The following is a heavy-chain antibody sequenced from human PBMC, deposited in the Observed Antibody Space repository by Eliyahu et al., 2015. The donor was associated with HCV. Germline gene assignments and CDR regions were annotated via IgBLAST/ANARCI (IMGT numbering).Heavy chain of an antibody. CDR2: IIPIFGTA. D-gene: IGHD2-2*01. CDR1: GGTFSSYA. Sequence: KKPGSSVKVSCKASGGTFSSYAISWVRQAPGQGLEWMGGIIPIFGTANYAQKFQGRVTITADKSTSTAYMELSSLRSEDTAVYYCARGRSSTRHHYYYYGMDVWGQGTTVTVSS. CDR3: ARGRSSTRHHYYYYGMDV. V-gene: IGHV1-69*06. J-gene: IGHJ6*02.